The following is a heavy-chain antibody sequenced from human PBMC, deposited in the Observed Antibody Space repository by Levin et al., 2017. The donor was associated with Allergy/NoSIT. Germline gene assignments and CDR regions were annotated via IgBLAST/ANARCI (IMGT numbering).Heavy chain of an antibody. CDR3: ARDRRGELWPNFVFDY. CDR1: GGSISSYY. Sequence: LSLTCTVSGGSISSYYWSWIRQPPGPFLFFLFSLSSLFLPPSPPSLPSRVTISVDTSKNQFSLKLSSVTAADTAVYYCARDRRGELWPNFVFDYWGQGTLVTVSS. V-gene: IGHV4-59*01. J-gene: IGHJ4*02. D-gene: IGHD3-16*01. CDR2: LSSLFLP.